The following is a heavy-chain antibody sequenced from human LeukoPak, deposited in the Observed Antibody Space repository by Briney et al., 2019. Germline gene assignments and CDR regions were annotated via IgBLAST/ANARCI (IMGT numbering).Heavy chain of an antibody. CDR3: ARALVPAAITSGYYYMDV. CDR1: GGAFSSYA. D-gene: IGHD2-2*01. V-gene: IGHV1-69*01. J-gene: IGHJ6*03. CDR2: IIPIFGTA. Sequence: SVKVSCKASGGAFSSYAISWVRQAPGQGLEWMGGIIPIFGTANYAQKFQGRVTITADESTSTAYMELSSLRSEDTAVYYCARALVPAAITSGYYYMDVWGKGTTVTVSS.